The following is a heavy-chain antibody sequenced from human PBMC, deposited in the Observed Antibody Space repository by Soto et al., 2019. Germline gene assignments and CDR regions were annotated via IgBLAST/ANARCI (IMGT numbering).Heavy chain of an antibody. D-gene: IGHD3-22*01. Sequence: QVQLVQSGAEVKKPGASVKVSCKASGYTFTSYYMHWVRQAPGQGLEWMGIINPSGGSTSYAQKFQGRVTMTRDTSTSTFYMELSSLRSEDTAVYYCARGTYYYDSSGYYYLDYWGQGTLVTVSS. CDR3: ARGTYYYDSSGYYYLDY. CDR2: INPSGGST. J-gene: IGHJ4*02. V-gene: IGHV1-46*01. CDR1: GYTFTSYY.